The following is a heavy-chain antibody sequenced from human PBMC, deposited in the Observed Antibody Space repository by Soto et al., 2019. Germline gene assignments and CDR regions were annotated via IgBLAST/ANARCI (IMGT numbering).Heavy chain of an antibody. J-gene: IGHJ4*02. V-gene: IGHV4-59*02. CDR2: VFYNGRT. CDR3: ARALDSSAAPFDF. D-gene: IGHD2-2*01. CDR1: GGSVYNYY. Sequence: SETPSLSCTVCGGSVYNYYLGWIRQPPGKGLEWIGFVFYNGRTDYNPSLESRVSISLDTSKSQFSLKLNSVAAADTAVYYCARALDSSAAPFDFWGQGTLVTVSS.